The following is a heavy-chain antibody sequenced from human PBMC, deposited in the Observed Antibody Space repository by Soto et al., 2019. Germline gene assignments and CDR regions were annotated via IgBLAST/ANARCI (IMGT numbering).Heavy chain of an antibody. CDR1: GYTLTELS. CDR3: ATVNYYGSGSYYIYGSWFDP. D-gene: IGHD3-10*01. J-gene: IGHJ5*02. Sequence: ASVKVSCKVSGYTLTELSMHWVRQAPGKGLEWMGGFDPEDGETIYAQKFQGRVTMTEDTSTDTAYMELSSLRSEDTAVYYCATVNYYGSGSYYIYGSWFDPSGQGTLVTVSS. CDR2: FDPEDGET. V-gene: IGHV1-24*01.